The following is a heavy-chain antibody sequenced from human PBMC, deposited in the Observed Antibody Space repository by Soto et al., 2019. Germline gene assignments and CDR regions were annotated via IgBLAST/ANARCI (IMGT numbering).Heavy chain of an antibody. Sequence: PGGSLRLSCAVSGLTVSGKKYVAWARQAPGKGLEWVSGFYDLDGTYYADSLRGRFTTSGDSSRTIVYLQMNGLRPEDTAVYYCATWHLQEHAYDVWGQGTTVTVSS. D-gene: IGHD4-4*01. CDR1: GLTVSGKKY. V-gene: IGHV3-53*01. CDR2: FYDLDGT. J-gene: IGHJ3*01. CDR3: ATWHLQEHAYDV.